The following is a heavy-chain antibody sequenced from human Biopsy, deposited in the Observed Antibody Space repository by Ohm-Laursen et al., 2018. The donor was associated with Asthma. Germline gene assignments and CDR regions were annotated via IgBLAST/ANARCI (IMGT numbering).Heavy chain of an antibody. Sequence: SQTLSLTCSVSGDSFTYPGYYWSWVRQLPGRGLEWIGYIHYSGSAYYNPSLKSRISMSVDMSKKQFSLEVRSVTAADTAVYYCARSVTGSLAYCAGDCSFHPDHWGQGTLVTVSS. D-gene: IGHD2-21*01. CDR2: IHYSGSA. V-gene: IGHV4-31*03. J-gene: IGHJ4*02. CDR1: GDSFTYPGYY. CDR3: ARSVTGSLAYCAGDCSFHPDH.